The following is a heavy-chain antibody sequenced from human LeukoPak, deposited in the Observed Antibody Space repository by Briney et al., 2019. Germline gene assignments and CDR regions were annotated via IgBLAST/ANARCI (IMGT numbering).Heavy chain of an antibody. J-gene: IGHJ4*02. Sequence: TSGTLSLTCGVSVRSISGTNWWSRVRSPPGQGLDGIGEISLAVQTDYNPSLNGRVTMSFAKSSTQLSLHLTSVTAADTATYFCSRESGPFCPFGYWGQGTLVIVSS. CDR3: SRESGPFCPFGY. V-gene: IGHV4-4*02. CDR1: VRSISGTNW. D-gene: IGHD1-26*01. CDR2: ISLAVQT.